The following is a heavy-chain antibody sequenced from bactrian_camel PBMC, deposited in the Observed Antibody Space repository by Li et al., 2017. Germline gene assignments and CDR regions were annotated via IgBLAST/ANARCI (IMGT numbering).Heavy chain of an antibody. J-gene: IGHJ4*01. V-gene: IGHV3S40*01. Sequence: VQLVESGGGSVQAPGSLRLSCMHSGYTYSDDYMAWFRQAPGKEREGVAAIDKYDDASYADSVKGRFTISRESGKNTVHLQMNSLIPEDTGVYYCAGDRPYGAWYMESEYRYWGRGTQVTVS. CDR2: IDKYDDA. D-gene: IGHD6*01. CDR1: GYTYSDDY. CDR3: AGDRPYGAWYMESEYRY.